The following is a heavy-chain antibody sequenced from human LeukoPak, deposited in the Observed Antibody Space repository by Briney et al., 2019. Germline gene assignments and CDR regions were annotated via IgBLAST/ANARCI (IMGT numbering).Heavy chain of an antibody. Sequence: SETLSLTCTVSADSFSSSYYWGWIRQPPGKGLEWLGSIYYGGNTYYNPSLKSRVTISVDTSKNQFSLKLSSVTAADTAIYYCARDRGAQHYYQSFGYYYFDYWGQGTLVTVSS. J-gene: IGHJ4*02. V-gene: IGHV4-39*07. CDR3: ARDRGAQHYYQSFGYYYFDY. CDR1: ADSFSSSYY. D-gene: IGHD3-22*01. CDR2: IYYGGNT.